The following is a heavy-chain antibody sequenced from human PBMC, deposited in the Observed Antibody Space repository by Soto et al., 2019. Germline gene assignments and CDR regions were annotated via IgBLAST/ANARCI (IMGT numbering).Heavy chain of an antibody. CDR1: GFTPSSYG. CDR2: IWYDGSNK. CDR3: ARGLGDSSGYYYYYYGMDV. Sequence: GRSLRLSCAASGFTPSSYGMHWVRQAPGKGLEGVAVIWYDGSNKYYADSVKGRFIISRDNSKNTMYLQMNSLRAEDTAVYYCARGLGDSSGYYYYYYGMDVWGQGTTVTVSS. D-gene: IGHD3-22*01. V-gene: IGHV3-33*01. J-gene: IGHJ6*02.